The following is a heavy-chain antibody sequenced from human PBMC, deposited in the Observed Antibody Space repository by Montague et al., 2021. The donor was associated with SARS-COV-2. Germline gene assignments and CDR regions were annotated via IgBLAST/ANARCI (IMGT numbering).Heavy chain of an antibody. CDR2: IYYSGST. Sequence: SETLSLTCTVAGGSISSYYWSWIRQPPGKGLEWIGYIYYSGSTYYNPSLKSRVTISVDTSKNQFSLKLSSVTAADTAVYYCARVQGITMIVVVIGAFDIWGRGTMVTVSS. D-gene: IGHD3-22*01. J-gene: IGHJ3*02. CDR1: GGSISSYY. CDR3: ARVQGITMIVVVIGAFDI. V-gene: IGHV4-59*06.